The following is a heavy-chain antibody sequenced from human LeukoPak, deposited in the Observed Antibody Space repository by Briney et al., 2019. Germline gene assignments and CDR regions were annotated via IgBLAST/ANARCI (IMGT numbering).Heavy chain of an antibody. Sequence: GGSLRLSCAASGFTFSSYSINWVRQAPGKGLEWLSFISSSSAHINYADSVKGRFTISRDNPRNSLYLQMNRLRAEDTAVYYCARDIGGSYTAIDYWGQGTLVTVSS. CDR2: ISSSSAHI. CDR1: GFTFSSYS. CDR3: ARDIGGSYTAIDY. D-gene: IGHD1-26*01. J-gene: IGHJ4*02. V-gene: IGHV3-21*01.